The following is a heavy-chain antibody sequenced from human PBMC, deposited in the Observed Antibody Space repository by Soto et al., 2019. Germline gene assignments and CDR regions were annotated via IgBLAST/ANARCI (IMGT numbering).Heavy chain of an antibody. CDR1: GGTFSSYA. Sequence: ASVKVSCKASGGTFSSYAISWVRQAPGQGLEWMGGIIPIFGTANYAQKFQGRVTITADESTSTAYMELSSLRSEDTAVYYCARDDTDNTMIVQYNWFDPWGQGTLVTVSS. CDR2: IIPIFGTA. J-gene: IGHJ5*02. D-gene: IGHD3-22*01. V-gene: IGHV1-69*13. CDR3: ARDDTDNTMIVQYNWFDP.